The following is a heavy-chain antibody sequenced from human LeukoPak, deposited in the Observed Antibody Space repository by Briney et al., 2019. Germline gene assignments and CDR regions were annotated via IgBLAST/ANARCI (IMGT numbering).Heavy chain of an antibody. Sequence: PGGALRLFCAASGFTVCSSYMSWVRHDPGEGLQLGSIISSAGTTYYADPVKGRFTISRDNSKNTVYLQVSSLRDEDTAVYYCARDLEAANTYCCDYWGQGTVVTVSS. J-gene: IGHJ4*02. CDR2: ISSAGTT. D-gene: IGHD6-13*01. CDR1: GFTVCSSY. V-gene: IGHV3-66*01. CDR3: ARDLEAANTYCCDY.